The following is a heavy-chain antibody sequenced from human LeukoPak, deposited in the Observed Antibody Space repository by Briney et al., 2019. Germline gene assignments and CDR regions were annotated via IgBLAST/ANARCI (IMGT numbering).Heavy chain of an antibody. CDR1: GFTFSSYS. CDR3: ARGYCTNGVCYHFDY. J-gene: IGHJ4*02. Sequence: NSGGSLRLSCAASGFTFSSYSMNWVRQAPGKGLEWVSSISSSSSYIYYADSVKGRFTISRDNAKNSLYLQMNSLRAEDTAVYYCARGYCTNGVCYHFDYWGQGTVVTVSS. CDR2: ISSSSSYI. D-gene: IGHD2-8*01. V-gene: IGHV3-21*01.